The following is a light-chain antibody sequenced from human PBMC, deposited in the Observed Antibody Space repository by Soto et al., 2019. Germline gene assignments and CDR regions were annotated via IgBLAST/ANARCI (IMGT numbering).Light chain of an antibody. J-gene: IGKJ1*01. CDR2: GAS. V-gene: IGKV3-20*01. CDR1: QSVASRN. CDR3: QHFGNSLWT. Sequence: EILLTQSPGTRSFSPGERATLSCRASQSVASRNLAWYQQKSGQAPRLLLYGASSRAIHTPDRFSGSGSGTDFTLTISGLEPEDFAVYYCQHFGNSLWTFGQGTKVDIK.